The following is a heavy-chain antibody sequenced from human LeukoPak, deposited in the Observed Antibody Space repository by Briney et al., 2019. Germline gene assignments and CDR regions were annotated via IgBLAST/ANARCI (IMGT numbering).Heavy chain of an antibody. Sequence: PGGSLRRSCAASGFTFSSYGMHWVRQAPGKGLEWVAVISYDGSNKFYEDSVKGRFTISRDNSKNTLYLQMSSLRAEDTAVYYCARGGIVGATAFDCWGQGTLVTVSS. CDR2: ISYDGSNK. CDR1: GFTFSSYG. CDR3: ARGGIVGATAFDC. J-gene: IGHJ4*02. D-gene: IGHD1-26*01. V-gene: IGHV3-30*03.